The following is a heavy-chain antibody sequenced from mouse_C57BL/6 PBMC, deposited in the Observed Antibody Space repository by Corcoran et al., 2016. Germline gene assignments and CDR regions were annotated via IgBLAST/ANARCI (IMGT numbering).Heavy chain of an antibody. CDR2: IYPRSGNT. V-gene: IGHV1-81*01. D-gene: IGHD1-1*01. Sequence: QVQLQQSGAELARPGASVKLSCKASGYTFTSYGISWVKQRTGQGLEWIGEIYPRSGNTYYNEKFKGKATLTADKSSSTAYMELRSLTSEDSAVYFCARSGENGSSHFDVWGTGTAVTVSS. J-gene: IGHJ1*03. CDR1: GYTFTSYG. CDR3: ARSGENGSSHFDV.